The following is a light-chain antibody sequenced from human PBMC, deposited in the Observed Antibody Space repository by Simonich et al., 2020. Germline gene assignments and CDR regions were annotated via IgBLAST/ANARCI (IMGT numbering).Light chain of an antibody. CDR3: QQYNNWPYT. J-gene: IGKJ2*01. Sequence: EIVMTQSPATLSVSPGERAPLSCRASQSVSSNLAWYQQKPGQAPRLLIYGASTRATRIPARFSGSGSGTEFTLTISSLQSEDFAVYYCQQYNNWPYTFGQGTKLEIQ. CDR2: GAS. V-gene: IGKV3-15*01. CDR1: QSVSSN.